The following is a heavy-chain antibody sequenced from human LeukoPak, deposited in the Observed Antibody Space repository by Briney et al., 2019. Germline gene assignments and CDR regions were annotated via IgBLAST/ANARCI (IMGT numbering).Heavy chain of an antibody. V-gene: IGHV4-4*02. CDR3: ATGTSWYYYY. CDR1: GGSISNDKW. D-gene: IGHD6-13*01. Sequence: PSGTLSLTCAVSGGSISNDKWWSWVRQSPVKGLEWIGEMYHSGSTNYNPSLKSRVTISVDKSNNQFSLKLIYVTAADTAMYYYATGTSWYYYYWGQGTLVTVSS. CDR2: MYHSGST. J-gene: IGHJ4*02.